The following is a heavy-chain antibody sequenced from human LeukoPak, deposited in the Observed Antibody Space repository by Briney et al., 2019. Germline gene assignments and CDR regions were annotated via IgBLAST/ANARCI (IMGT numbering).Heavy chain of an antibody. V-gene: IGHV3-11*06. D-gene: IGHD2-15*01. CDR2: ISGSSSYT. J-gene: IGHJ2*01. Sequence: GGSLRLSCAASGFTFSDYYMSWIRQAPGKGLEWVSYISGSSSYTNYADSVKGRFTISSDNAKNSLYLQMNSLRAEDTAVYYCARGGCSGGSCYYWYFDLWGRGTLVTVSS. CDR3: ARGGCSGGSCYYWYFDL. CDR1: GFTFSDYY.